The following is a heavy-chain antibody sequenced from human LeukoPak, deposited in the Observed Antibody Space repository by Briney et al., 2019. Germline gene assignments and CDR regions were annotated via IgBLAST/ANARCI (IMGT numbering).Heavy chain of an antibody. CDR2: ISYDGSNK. CDR3: ARDRTDTAMAYYFDY. D-gene: IGHD5-18*01. Sequence: GGSLRLSCAASEFTFSSYAMHWVRQAPGKGLEWVAVISYDGSNKYYADSVKGRFTISRDNSKNTLYLQMNSLRAEDTAVYYCARDRTDTAMAYYFDYWGQGTLVTVSS. J-gene: IGHJ4*02. V-gene: IGHV3-30*04. CDR1: EFTFSSYA.